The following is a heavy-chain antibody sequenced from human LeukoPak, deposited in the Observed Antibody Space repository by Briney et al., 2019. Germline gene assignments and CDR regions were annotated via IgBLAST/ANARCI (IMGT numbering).Heavy chain of an antibody. CDR2: INPNSGGT. V-gene: IGHV1-2*02. CDR3: ASTPPLYSSGWYYGG. CDR1: GYTFTAYY. J-gene: IGHJ4*02. D-gene: IGHD6-19*01. Sequence: ASVKVSCKASGYTFTAYYMHWVRQAPGQGLEWMGWINPNSGGTNYAQKFQGRVTMTRDTSISTAYMELSRLRSDDTAVYYCASTPPLYSSGWYYGGWGQGTLVTVSS.